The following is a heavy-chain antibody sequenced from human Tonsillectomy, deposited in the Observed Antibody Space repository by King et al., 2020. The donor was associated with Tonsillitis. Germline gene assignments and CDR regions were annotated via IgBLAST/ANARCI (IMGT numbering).Heavy chain of an antibody. CDR2: ISWNSGSI. D-gene: IGHD2-2*01. CDR1: RFTFDDYG. Sequence: VHLVESGVCLVHPGRSLRLSCAAPRFTFDDYGLHWLRQAPGKGLYGISGISWNSGSIGYADAVKGRLTISRDNAKNFLYLQMNSLRAEETALYYCSKDRTVLPESGMDVWGQGTTVTVSS. CDR3: SKDRTVLPESGMDV. V-gene: IGHV3-9*01. J-gene: IGHJ6*02.